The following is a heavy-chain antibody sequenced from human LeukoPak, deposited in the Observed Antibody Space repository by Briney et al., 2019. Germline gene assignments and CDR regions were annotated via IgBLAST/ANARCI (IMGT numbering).Heavy chain of an antibody. D-gene: IGHD6-19*01. CDR1: GFTFSDYY. V-gene: IGHV3-11*04. CDR2: ITSSGNTI. Sequence: PGGSLRLSCAASGFTFSDYYMSWIRQAPGKGLEWVSDITSSGNTIYYADSVKGRFTISRDNAKNSLYLQMNSLRAEDTAVYYCARDPTTPLYRSGWYYFDYWGQGTLVTVSS. J-gene: IGHJ4*02. CDR3: ARDPTTPLYRSGWYYFDY.